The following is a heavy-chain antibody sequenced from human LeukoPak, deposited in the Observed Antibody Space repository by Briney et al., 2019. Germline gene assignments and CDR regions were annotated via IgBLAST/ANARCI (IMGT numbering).Heavy chain of an antibody. CDR1: GGSISSGGYY. V-gene: IGHV4-31*03. J-gene: IGHJ6*02. D-gene: IGHD3-3*01. CDR2: IYYGGST. Sequence: SETLSLTCTVSGGSISSGGYYWSWIRQHPGKGLEWIGYIYYGGSTYYNPSLKSRVTISVDTSKNQFSLKLSSVTAADTAVYYCARDEAIFGAGYYYGMDVWGQGTTVTVSS. CDR3: ARDEAIFGAGYYYGMDV.